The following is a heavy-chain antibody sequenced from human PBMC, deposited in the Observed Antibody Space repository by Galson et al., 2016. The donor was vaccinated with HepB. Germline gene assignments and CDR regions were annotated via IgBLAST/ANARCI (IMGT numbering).Heavy chain of an antibody. Sequence: SLRLSCAASQFTFNMYSMAWVRQAPGKGLEWVSSINGPATVIYYADSLRGRFTISRDNSKNMLYLHMSSLSPEDTAVYFCAKPLSNDILRGSGLHVWGRGTTVTVSS. CDR1: QFTFNMYS. CDR2: INGPATVI. J-gene: IGHJ6*02. CDR3: AKPLSNDILRGSGLHV. V-gene: IGHV3-23*01. D-gene: IGHD2-8*01.